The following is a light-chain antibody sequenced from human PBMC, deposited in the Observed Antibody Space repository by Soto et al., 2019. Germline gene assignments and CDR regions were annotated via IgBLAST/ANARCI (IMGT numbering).Light chain of an antibody. CDR2: DVS. CDR1: NSDIGGYNY. J-gene: IGLJ2*01. Sequence: QSALTQPASVSGSPGQSITISCTGTNSDIGGYNYVSWYQQHPGKAPKLMIYDVSNRPSGVSYRFSSSKSGNTASLTISGLQAEDEADYYCSSYTSRSTLGVFGGGTKSPS. V-gene: IGLV2-14*03. CDR3: SSYTSRSTLGV.